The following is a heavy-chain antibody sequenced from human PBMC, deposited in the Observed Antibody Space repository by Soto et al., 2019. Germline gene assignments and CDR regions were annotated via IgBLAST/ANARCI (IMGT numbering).Heavy chain of an antibody. D-gene: IGHD5-12*01. CDR2: SYPGDSDI. Sequence: GESLKISCKGSGYRFTSYWIGWVRQMPWKGLEWMGLSYPGDSDIRYSPSFQGQVTISADKATSNAYLQWSSLKAWDTAMYYCARHAYGYDNYFFDFWGQGTQVTVSS. CDR1: GYRFTSYW. CDR3: ARHAYGYDNYFFDF. J-gene: IGHJ4*02. V-gene: IGHV5-51*01.